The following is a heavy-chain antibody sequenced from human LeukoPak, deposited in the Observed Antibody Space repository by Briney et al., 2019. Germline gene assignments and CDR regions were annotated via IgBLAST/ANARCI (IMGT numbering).Heavy chain of an antibody. CDR3: AGDRSAMVRGIFDY. Sequence: GGSLRLSCAASGFTFSSYSMNWVRQAPGKGLEWVSSISSSSSYIYYADSVKGRFTISRDNAKNSLYLQMNSLRAEDTAVYYCAGDRSAMVRGIFDYWGQGTLVTVSS. D-gene: IGHD3-10*01. J-gene: IGHJ4*02. V-gene: IGHV3-21*01. CDR2: ISSSSSYI. CDR1: GFTFSSYS.